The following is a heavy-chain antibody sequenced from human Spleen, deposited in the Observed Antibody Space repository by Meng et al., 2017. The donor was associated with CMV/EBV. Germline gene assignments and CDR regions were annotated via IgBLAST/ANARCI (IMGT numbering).Heavy chain of an antibody. V-gene: IGHV3-53*01. D-gene: IGHD2-2*02. J-gene: IGHJ6*02. Sequence: GESLKISCAASGFSVSSSYMSWVRQAPGKGLEWVAIIYVAGSTYYADSVKGRFTLSRDNSKNTLYLQMNSLRADDTAVYYCARPQDIVVVPVAIPGYSYGLDVWGQGTTVTVSS. CDR1: GFSVSSSY. CDR3: ARPQDIVVVPVAIPGYSYGLDV. CDR2: IYVAGST.